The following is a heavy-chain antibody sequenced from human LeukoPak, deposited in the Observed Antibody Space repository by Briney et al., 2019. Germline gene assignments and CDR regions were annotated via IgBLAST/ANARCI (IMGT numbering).Heavy chain of an antibody. J-gene: IGHJ3*02. CDR3: AKDRDDYVWGSYLGAFDI. D-gene: IGHD3-16*01. Sequence: GGSLRLSCAASGFAFSSYAMSWVRQAPGKGLEWVSLISGSGGSTYYADSVKGRFTISRDNSKNTLYLQMNSLRAEDTAVFYCAKDRDDYVWGSYLGAFDIWGQGTMVTVSS. CDR1: GFAFSSYA. V-gene: IGHV3-23*01. CDR2: ISGSGGST.